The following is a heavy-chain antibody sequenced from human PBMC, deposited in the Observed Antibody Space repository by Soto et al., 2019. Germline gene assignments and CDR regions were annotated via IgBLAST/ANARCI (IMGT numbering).Heavy chain of an antibody. CDR3: ARESRFLEWLPPGVVSAIFDV. Sequence: SETLSLTCTVSGGSISSGGYYWSWIRQHPGKGLEWIGYIYYSGSTYYNPSLKSRVTISVDTSKNQFSLKLSSVTAADTAVYYCARESRFLEWLPPGVVSAIFDVWGKGTTDIVSS. CDR2: IYYSGST. D-gene: IGHD3-3*01. CDR1: GGSISSGGYY. J-gene: IGHJ6*04. V-gene: IGHV4-31*03.